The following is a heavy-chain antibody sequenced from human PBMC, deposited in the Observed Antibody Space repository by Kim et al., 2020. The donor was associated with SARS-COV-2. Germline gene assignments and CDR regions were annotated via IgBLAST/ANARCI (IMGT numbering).Heavy chain of an antibody. J-gene: IGHJ4*02. D-gene: IGHD3-16*02. Sequence: SETLSLSCSVDGTSISGSGFSWSWVRQFPERGLECIGYISWSGVTHYTPSFRSRVTISMDTSKNQFSLRLNPVTAADTAVYYCARVPKAGGVIIQRAFFDYWGQGALVTVSS. V-gene: IGHV4-31*02. CDR1: GTSISGSGFS. CDR3: ARVPKAGGVIIQRAFFDY. CDR2: ISWSGVT.